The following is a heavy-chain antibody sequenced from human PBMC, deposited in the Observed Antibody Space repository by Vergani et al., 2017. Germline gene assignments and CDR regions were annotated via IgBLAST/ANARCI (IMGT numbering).Heavy chain of an antibody. D-gene: IGHD6-19*01. CDR3: AGHSTVEWLVKLGWIDP. CDR2: IYYSGGT. J-gene: IGHJ5*02. Sequence: QLQLQESGPGLVKPSATLSLTCSVSGASIRSSNYYLGWIRQPPGKGLEWIASIYYSGGTYYNPSLKSRVTISVDTSKNQFSLKLSSVTAADTAVYFCAGHSTVEWLVKLGWIDPWGQGILVTVSS. V-gene: IGHV4-39*01. CDR1: GASIRSSNYY.